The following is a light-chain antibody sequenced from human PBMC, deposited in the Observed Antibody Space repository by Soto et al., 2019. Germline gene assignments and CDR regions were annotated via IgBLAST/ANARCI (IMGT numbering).Light chain of an antibody. Sequence: QAVVTQEPSLTVSPGGTVTLTCGSSTGAVTSGHYPYWFQQKPGQAPRTLIYDTTNKHSWTPARFSGSLLGGKAALTLSGAQPEDEAEYYCFLSYSGAGVVFGGGTKLTVL. J-gene: IGLJ2*01. CDR3: FLSYSGAGVV. CDR2: DTT. CDR1: TGAVTSGHY. V-gene: IGLV7-46*01.